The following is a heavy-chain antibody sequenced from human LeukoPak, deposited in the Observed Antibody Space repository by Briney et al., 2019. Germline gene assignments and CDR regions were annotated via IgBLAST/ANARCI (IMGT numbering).Heavy chain of an antibody. CDR1: GGPISGYY. J-gene: IGHJ6*02. D-gene: IGHD5/OR15-5a*01. CDR3: ARGDSTNQDGDYYGLDV. V-gene: IGHV4-4*07. Sequence: SETLSLTCTVSGGPISGYYWSWIRQSAGKGLEWIGRIYSSGSTNYNPSLKSRATMSVDTSKNHFSLNLSSVTAADTAVYYCARGDSTNQDGDYYGLDVWGQGTTVTVSS. CDR2: IYSSGST.